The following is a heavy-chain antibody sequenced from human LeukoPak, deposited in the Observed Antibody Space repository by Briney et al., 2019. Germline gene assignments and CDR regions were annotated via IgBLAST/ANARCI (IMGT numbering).Heavy chain of an antibody. D-gene: IGHD5-12*01. J-gene: IGHJ4*02. Sequence: GGSLRLSCAASGFTFSSYSMNWVRQAPGKGLEWVGRIKSKTDGGTTDYAAPVKGRFTISRDDSKDTLYLQINSLKTEDTAVYYCTTDGGSGYYDPGGYWGQGTLVTVSS. V-gene: IGHV3-15*01. CDR1: GFTFSSYS. CDR3: TTDGGSGYYDPGGY. CDR2: IKSKTDGGTT.